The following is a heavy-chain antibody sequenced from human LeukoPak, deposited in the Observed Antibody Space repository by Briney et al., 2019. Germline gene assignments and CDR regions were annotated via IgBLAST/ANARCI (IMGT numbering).Heavy chain of an antibody. CDR3: ARESYGDYSFRWGMDV. J-gene: IGHJ6*04. V-gene: IGHV1-2*04. CDR1: GYTFTGYY. D-gene: IGHD4-17*01. CDR2: INPNSGGT. Sequence: ASVKVSCKASGYTFTGYYMHRVRQAPGQGLEWMGWINPNSGGTNYAQKFQGWVTMTRDTSISTAYMELSRLRSDDTAVYYCARESYGDYSFRWGMDVWGKGTTVTVSS.